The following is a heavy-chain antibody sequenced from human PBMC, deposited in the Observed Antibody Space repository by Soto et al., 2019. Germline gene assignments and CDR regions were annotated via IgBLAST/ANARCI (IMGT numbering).Heavy chain of an antibody. D-gene: IGHD3-22*01. CDR2: IYYNGNT. CDR3: ARGAVYYDSSGYFSY. Sequence: SENLSPTCIFSGGSISSNDFYWSWIRQHPGKGLEWIGYIYYNGNTYYNPSLKSRVTISVDTSKNQFSLKLSSVTAADTAVYYCARGAVYYDSSGYFSYWGQGTLVTVS. CDR1: GGSISSNDFY. V-gene: IGHV4-31*03. J-gene: IGHJ4*02.